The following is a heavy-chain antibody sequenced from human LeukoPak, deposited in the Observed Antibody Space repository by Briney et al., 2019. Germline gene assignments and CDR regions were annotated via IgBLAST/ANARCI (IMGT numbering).Heavy chain of an antibody. CDR1: GYTFTGDY. CDR2: INPNSGGT. D-gene: IGHD4-17*01. J-gene: IGHJ4*02. Sequence: GASVKVSCKASGYTFTGDYMHSLRQAPGQGLEWMGRINPNSGGTNYAQKFQGRVTMTRDTSISTAYMELSRLRSDDTAVYYCARYLRGQGGYWGQGTLVTVSS. CDR3: ARYLRGQGGY. V-gene: IGHV1-2*06.